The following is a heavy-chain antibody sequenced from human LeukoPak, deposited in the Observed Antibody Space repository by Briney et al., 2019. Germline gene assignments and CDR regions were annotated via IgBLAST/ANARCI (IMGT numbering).Heavy chain of an antibody. J-gene: IGHJ4*02. CDR2: IIPIFGTA. D-gene: IGHD5-24*01. Sequence: SVKVSCKASGGTFSSYAISWVRQAPGQGLEWMGGIIPIFGTANYAQKFQGRVTITTDESTSTAYRELSSLRSEDTAVYYCARGSRDGYKAGPFDYWGQGTLVTVSP. CDR1: GGTFSSYA. CDR3: ARGSRDGYKAGPFDY. V-gene: IGHV1-69*05.